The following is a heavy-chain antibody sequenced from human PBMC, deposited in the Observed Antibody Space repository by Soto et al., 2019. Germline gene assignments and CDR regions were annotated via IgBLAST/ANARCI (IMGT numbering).Heavy chain of an antibody. CDR1: GYTFTSYA. CDR3: ARAPSWYSFDY. D-gene: IGHD6-13*01. CDR2: INAGNANT. J-gene: IGHJ4*02. V-gene: IGHV1-3*01. Sequence: GASVKVSCKASGYTFTSYAIHWVRQAPGQRLEWMGWINAGNANTKYSQKFQGRVTFTRDTSASTAYMELSSLRSEDTAVYYCARAPSWYSFDYWGQGTLVTVSS.